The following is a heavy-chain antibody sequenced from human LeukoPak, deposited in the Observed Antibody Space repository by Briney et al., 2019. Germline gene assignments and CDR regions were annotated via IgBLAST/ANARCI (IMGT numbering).Heavy chain of an antibody. V-gene: IGHV3-11*01. Sequence: SGGSLRLSCAASGFTFSDYYMSWIRQAPGKGLEWVSYISSSGSTIYYADSVKGRFTISRDNAKNSLYLQMNSLRAEDTAVYYCARFRAAGGYYFDYWGQGTLVTVSS. CDR2: ISSSGSTI. J-gene: IGHJ4*02. D-gene: IGHD6-13*01. CDR1: GFTFSDYY. CDR3: ARFRAAGGYYFDY.